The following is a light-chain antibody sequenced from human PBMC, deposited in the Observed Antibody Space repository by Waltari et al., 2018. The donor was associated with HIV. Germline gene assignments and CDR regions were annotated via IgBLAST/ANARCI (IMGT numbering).Light chain of an antibody. V-gene: IGLV1-40*03. CDR2: KNK. CDR1: SSNIGAGYD. J-gene: IGLJ2*01. CDR3: QSYDTSLSAWV. Sequence: QSVLTQPPSISGAPGQRITVSCSGTSSNIGAGYDVHLDQQLPRTAPQPLLYKNKNRPAGVPDRVSASKSDASASLAITGLQAADEGDYFCQSYDTSLSAWVFGGGTRLTVL.